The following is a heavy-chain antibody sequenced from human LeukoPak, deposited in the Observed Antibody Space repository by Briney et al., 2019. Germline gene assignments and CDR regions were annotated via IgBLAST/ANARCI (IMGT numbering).Heavy chain of an antibody. D-gene: IGHD6-13*01. Sequence: SETLSLTCAVSRGSISSGGYSWSWIRQPPGKGLEWIGYMYHDGDTYYNPSLKSRVTISLDKSKNQFSLKLTSVTAADAAVYYCARVRSSSWYQGFDYWGQGTLVTVSS. J-gene: IGHJ4*02. CDR1: RGSISSGGYS. CDR2: MYHDGDT. CDR3: ARVRSSSWYQGFDY. V-gene: IGHV4-30-2*01.